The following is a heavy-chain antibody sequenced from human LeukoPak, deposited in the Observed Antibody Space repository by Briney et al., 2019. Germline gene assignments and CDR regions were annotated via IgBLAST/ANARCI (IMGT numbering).Heavy chain of an antibody. CDR1: GFTFSSYG. Sequence: SGGSLRLSCAASGFTFSSYGMSWFRQAPGKGLEWVSSITGSSSSTYYADSVKGRFTISRDNSKNTLYLQMNSLRAEDTAVYYCARDEPSGPPEAPTDYWGQGTLVTVSS. CDR2: ITGSSSST. CDR3: ARDEPSGPPEAPTDY. V-gene: IGHV3-23*01. J-gene: IGHJ4*02.